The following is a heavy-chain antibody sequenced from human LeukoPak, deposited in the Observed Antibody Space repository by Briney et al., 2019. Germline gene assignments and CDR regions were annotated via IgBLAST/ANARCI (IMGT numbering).Heavy chain of an antibody. D-gene: IGHD2-15*01. CDR3: AKGDCSSGTCSPLGY. Sequence: GGSLRLSCSASALTFRSYGMHWVRQAPAKGLEGGAVISYDGGTQYYADSVKGRFTISRDKSKNTMYLQMNSLRPEDTAVYYCAKGDCSSGTCSPLGYWGQGTLVTVSS. CDR2: ISYDGGTQ. V-gene: IGHV3-30*18. J-gene: IGHJ4*02. CDR1: ALTFRSYG.